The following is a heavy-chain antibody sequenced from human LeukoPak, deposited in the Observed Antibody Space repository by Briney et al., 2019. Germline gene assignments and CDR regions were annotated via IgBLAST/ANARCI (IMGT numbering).Heavy chain of an antibody. CDR2: ISGSGGGT. J-gene: IGHJ4*02. CDR1: GFTFSSYA. D-gene: IGHD2-8*01. V-gene: IGHV3-23*01. Sequence: GGSLRLSCAASGFTFSSYAMSWVRQAPGKGLEWVSAISGSGGGTYYADSVKGRFTIARDNSKNMVYLQMNSLRDEDTALYYCVALVYGGYWGQGTLVTVSS. CDR3: VALVYGGY.